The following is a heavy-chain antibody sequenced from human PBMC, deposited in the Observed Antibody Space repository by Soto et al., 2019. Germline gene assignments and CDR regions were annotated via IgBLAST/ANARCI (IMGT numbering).Heavy chain of an antibody. CDR3: ERHIYDYDXGLNLKYYFXS. CDR1: GYSFAGYW. D-gene: IGHD3-22*01. Sequence: GESLKISCKGSGYSFAGYWITWVRQKPGKGLEGMGRIDPSDSQTYYIPSFRGHVTISAHKSITXLFLQWCSLRGSDTAMDXCERHIYDYDXGLNLKYYFXSWSQGSRVTVSS. CDR2: IDPSDSQT. J-gene: IGHJ4*02. V-gene: IGHV5-10-1*01.